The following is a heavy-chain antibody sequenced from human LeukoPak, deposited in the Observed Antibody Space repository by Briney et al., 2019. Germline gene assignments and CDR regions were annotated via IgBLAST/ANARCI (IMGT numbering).Heavy chain of an antibody. J-gene: IGHJ4*02. D-gene: IGHD3-22*01. V-gene: IGHV1-18*01. Sequence: ASVKVSRKASGYTFTSYGISWVRQAPGQGLEWMGWISAYNGSTNYAQKLQGRVTMTTDTSTSTAYMELRSLRSDDTAVYYCARFRLNYYDSSGYEGYFDYWGQGTLVTVSS. CDR3: ARFRLNYYDSSGYEGYFDY. CDR1: GYTFTSYG. CDR2: ISAYNGST.